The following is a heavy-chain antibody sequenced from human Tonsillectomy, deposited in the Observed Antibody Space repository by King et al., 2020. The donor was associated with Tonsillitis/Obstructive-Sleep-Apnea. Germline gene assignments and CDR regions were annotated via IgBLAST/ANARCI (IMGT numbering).Heavy chain of an antibody. D-gene: IGHD2-21*02. CDR1: GYSFTSYW. CDR3: ARHPSYCGGDCYSWPEAFDI. CDR2: IYPGDSDT. V-gene: IGHV5-51*04. Sequence: VQLVESGAEVKKPGESPKISCKGSGYSFTSYWIAWVRQMPEKGLEWMGIIYPGDSDTRYSPSFQGQVTISADQPLSTAYLQWSSLKASDTARYYCARHPSYCGGDCYSWPEAFDIWGQETMVTVSS. J-gene: IGHJ3*02.